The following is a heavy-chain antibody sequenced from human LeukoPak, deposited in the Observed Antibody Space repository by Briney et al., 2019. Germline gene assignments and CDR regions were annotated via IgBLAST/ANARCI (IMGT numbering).Heavy chain of an antibody. D-gene: IGHD6-13*01. CDR1: GYSFTTYW. CDR2: IFPGDSDT. V-gene: IGHV5-51*01. J-gene: IGHJ5*02. Sequence: PGESLKISCKGSGYSFTTYWIGWVRQMPGKGLEWMGIIFPGDSDTRYSPSFQGQVTISADKSISTAYLQWNSLKASDTAMYYCARRIAAARFDPWGQGTLVTVSS. CDR3: ARRIAAARFDP.